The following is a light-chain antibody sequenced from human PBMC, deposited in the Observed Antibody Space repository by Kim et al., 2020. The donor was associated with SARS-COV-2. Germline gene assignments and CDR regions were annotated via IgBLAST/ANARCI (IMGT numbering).Light chain of an antibody. V-gene: IGKV1-27*01. CDR2: AAS. J-gene: IGKJ4*01. CDR3: QKYNSAPPLT. CDR1: QGISNF. Sequence: DIQMTQSPSSLSASVGDRVTITCRASQGISNFLAWYQQKPGKAPRLLIYAASTLQSGVPSRFSGSGSGTDFTLTISRLQPEDVATYYCQKYNSAPPLTFGGGTKVDIK.